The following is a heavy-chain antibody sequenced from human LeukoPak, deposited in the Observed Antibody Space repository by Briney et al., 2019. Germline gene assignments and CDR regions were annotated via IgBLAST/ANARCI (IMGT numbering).Heavy chain of an antibody. CDR3: MRHASGEPPRY. CDR1: GASISTNTHY. CDR2: IHHTGTP. V-gene: IGHV4-39*01. D-gene: IGHD7-27*01. J-gene: IGHJ4*02. Sequence: SETLSLTYIVSGASISTNTHYWGWVRQPPGKGLEWIASIHHTGTPYYNPSLKSRVTISVDTSKNQFSLQFSSVIAADTAVYYCMRHASGEPPRYWGQGTLVTASS.